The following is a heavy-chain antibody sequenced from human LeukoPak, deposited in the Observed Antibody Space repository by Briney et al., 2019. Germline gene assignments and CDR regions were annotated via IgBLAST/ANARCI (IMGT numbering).Heavy chain of an antibody. Sequence: GSLRLSCAASGFTFSNYAMNWVRQAPGKGLEWIGEINHSGSTNYNPSLKSRVTISVDTSKNQFSLKLSSVTAADTAVYYCARRGLLWFGKVDYWGQGTLVTVSS. CDR3: ARRGLLWFGKVDY. CDR2: INHSGST. J-gene: IGHJ4*02. CDR1: GFTFSNYA. V-gene: IGHV4-34*01. D-gene: IGHD3-10*01.